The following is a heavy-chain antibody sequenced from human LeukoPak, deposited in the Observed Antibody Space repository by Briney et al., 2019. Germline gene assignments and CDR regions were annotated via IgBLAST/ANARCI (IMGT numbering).Heavy chain of an antibody. CDR2: IIPIFGTA. Sequence: ASVKVSCKASGGTFSSYAISWVRQAPGQGLEWMGGIIPIFGTANYAQKFQGRVTITADESTSTAYMELSRLRFDDTAVYYCARNKEGKSLDYWGQGTLVTVSS. CDR1: GGTFSSYA. V-gene: IGHV1-69*13. J-gene: IGHJ4*02. CDR3: ARNKEGKSLDY.